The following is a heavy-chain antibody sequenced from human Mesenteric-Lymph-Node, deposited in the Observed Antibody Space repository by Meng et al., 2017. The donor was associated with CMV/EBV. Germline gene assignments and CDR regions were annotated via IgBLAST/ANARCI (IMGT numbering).Heavy chain of an antibody. CDR1: RFTFRDYY. J-gene: IGHJ2*01. CDR2: ISSSGHDI. V-gene: IGHV3-11*01. D-gene: IGHD3-3*01. CDR3: TRDPRLLEGL. Sequence: SLSCAASRFTFRDYYITWIRQAPGKGLEWVSYISSSGHDINYADSVKGRFTISRDNAKKSLYLQMNSLRAEDTAVYYCTRDPRLLEGLWGRGTLVTVSS.